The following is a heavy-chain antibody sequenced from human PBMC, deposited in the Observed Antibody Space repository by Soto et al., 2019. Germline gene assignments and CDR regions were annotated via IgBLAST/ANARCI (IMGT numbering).Heavy chain of an antibody. Sequence: QVQLVQSGVEVKKPGASVKVSCKASGYTFISHGISWVRQAPGQGLEWMGWISGKNGSTNYAQKLQGSVTLTTDTPTSTAYMELRSRRSDETAGSYCARVSSSIVVVPDYGMDGWGQGTTVTVSS. CDR1: GYTFISHG. J-gene: IGHJ6*02. V-gene: IGHV1-18*04. CDR3: ARVSSSIVVVPDYGMDG. CDR2: ISGKNGST. D-gene: IGHD2-15*01.